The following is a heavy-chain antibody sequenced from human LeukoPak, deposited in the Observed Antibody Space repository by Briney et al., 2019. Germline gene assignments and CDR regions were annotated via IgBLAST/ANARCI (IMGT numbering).Heavy chain of an antibody. CDR2: ICYSGST. V-gene: IGHV4-59*08. CDR3: ARLANYAFWRGAYPHDAFDI. D-gene: IGHD3-3*01. CDR1: GGSIRGYY. J-gene: IGHJ3*02. Sequence: PSETLSLTCTVSGGSIRGYYWSWIRQPPGKGLEWIGYICYSGSTNYNPSLKSRVTISVDTSKNQFSLKVTSVTAADTAVFYCARLANYAFWRGAYPHDAFDIWGQGTMVTVSS.